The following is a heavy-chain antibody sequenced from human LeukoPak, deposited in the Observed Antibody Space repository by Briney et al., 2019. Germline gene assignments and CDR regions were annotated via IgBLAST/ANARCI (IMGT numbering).Heavy chain of an antibody. CDR2: INSDGYNT. Sequence: GGSLRLSCAASGFTFSLYWVNWVRQAPGKGLVWVSSINSDGYNTSYADSVKGRFTISRENAKNTLYLEMNSLRAEDTAVYYCASLDYWGQGTPVTVSS. CDR1: GFTFSLYW. V-gene: IGHV3-74*01. J-gene: IGHJ4*02. CDR3: ASLDY.